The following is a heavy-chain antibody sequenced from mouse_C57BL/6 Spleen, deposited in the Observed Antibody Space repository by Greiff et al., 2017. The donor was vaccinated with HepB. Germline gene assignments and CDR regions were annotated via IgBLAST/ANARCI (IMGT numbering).Heavy chain of an antibody. V-gene: IGHV1-82*01. CDR1: GYAFSSSW. Sequence: PLQQSGPELVKPGASVKISCKASGYAFSSSWMNWVKQRPGKGLEWIGRIYPGDGDTNYNGKFKGKATLTADKSSSTAYMQLSSLTSEDSAVYFCARNYGSSLAWFAYWGQGTLVTVSA. D-gene: IGHD1-1*01. CDR3: ARNYGSSLAWFAY. CDR2: IYPGDGDT. J-gene: IGHJ3*01.